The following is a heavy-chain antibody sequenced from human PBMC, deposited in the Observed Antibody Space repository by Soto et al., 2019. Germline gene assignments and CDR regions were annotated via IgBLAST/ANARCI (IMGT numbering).Heavy chain of an antibody. CDR1: GYSVSSGSY. D-gene: IGHD3-22*01. J-gene: IGHJ4*02. CDR3: ARDDSSGYVVDY. V-gene: IGHV4-38-2*02. Sequence: PSETLSFTCAVSGYSVSSGSYWGWIRQAPGLGLEWIGSISHSGNTYYNPSLKSRVTISLDTSKNQFSLKLTSVTAADTAVDYCARDDSSGYVVDYWGQGTLVTVS. CDR2: ISHSGNT.